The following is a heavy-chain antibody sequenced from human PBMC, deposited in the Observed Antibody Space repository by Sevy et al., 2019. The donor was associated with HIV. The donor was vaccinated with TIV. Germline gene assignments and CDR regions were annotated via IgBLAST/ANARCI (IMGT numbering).Heavy chain of an antibody. CDR1: GGSIRINSYY. CDR3: ATPRGTDWYEGAGGYFDL. V-gene: IGHV4-39*02. D-gene: IGHD6-19*01. J-gene: IGHJ2*01. Sequence: SETLSLTCTASGGSIRINSYYWGWVRQPPGKGLEWIGSIYNTGSTSYNPSLKSRVTISVDTSKNNFSLRRTSVTAADTAVYYCATPRGTDWYEGAGGYFDLWGRGTLVTVSS. CDR2: IYNTGST.